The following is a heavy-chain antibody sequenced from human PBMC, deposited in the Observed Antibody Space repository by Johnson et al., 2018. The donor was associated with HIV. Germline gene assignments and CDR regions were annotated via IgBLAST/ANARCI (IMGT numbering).Heavy chain of an antibody. Sequence: QVQLVESGGGVVQPGRSLRLSCAASGFTFSSYAMHWVRQAPGKGLEWVAVISYDGSNKYYADSVKGRFTISRDNSKNTLYLQMNSLRAEDTAVYYCARVAVRLFRDTNAFEIWGQGTIVTVSS. CDR2: ISYDGSNK. D-gene: IGHD3-10*02. J-gene: IGHJ3*02. CDR3: ARVAVRLFRDTNAFEI. V-gene: IGHV3-30*04. CDR1: GFTFSSYA.